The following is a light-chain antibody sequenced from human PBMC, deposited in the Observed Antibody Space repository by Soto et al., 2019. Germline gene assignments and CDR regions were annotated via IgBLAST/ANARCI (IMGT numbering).Light chain of an antibody. CDR2: GSS. CDR1: QSVSNNY. J-gene: IGKJ2*01. CDR3: QQYGSSSPYT. Sequence: EVVLTQSPGTLSLSPGERATLSCRASQSVSNNYFAWYQQKPGQAPRLLIFGSSDRATGIPDRFSGSGSGRDCTPPISRREPQDFAVFYCQQYGSSSPYTFGQGTKLEIK. V-gene: IGKV3-20*01.